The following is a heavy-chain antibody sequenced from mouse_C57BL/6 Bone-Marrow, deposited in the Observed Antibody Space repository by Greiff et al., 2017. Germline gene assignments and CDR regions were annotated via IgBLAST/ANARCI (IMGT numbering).Heavy chain of an antibody. D-gene: IGHD2-5*01. CDR1: GFTFSDYG. Sequence: DVKLVESGGGLVKPGGSLKLSCAASGFTFSDYGMHWVRQAPEKGLEWVAYISSGSSTIYYADTVKGRFTISRDNAKNTLFLQMTSLRSEDTAMYYCARNYSNYPHWYFDVWGTGTTVTVSS. J-gene: IGHJ1*03. CDR2: ISSGSSTI. CDR3: ARNYSNYPHWYFDV. V-gene: IGHV5-17*01.